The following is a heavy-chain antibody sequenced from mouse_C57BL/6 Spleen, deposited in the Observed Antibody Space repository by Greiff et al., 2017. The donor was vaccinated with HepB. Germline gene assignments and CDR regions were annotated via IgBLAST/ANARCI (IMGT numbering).Heavy chain of an antibody. CDR1: GFTFSSYA. J-gene: IGHJ1*03. Sequence: EVQVVESGEGLVKPGGSLKLSCAASGFTFSSYAMSWVRQTPEKRLEWVAYISSGGDYIYYADTVKGRFTISRDNARNTLYLQMSSLKSEDTAMYYCTGFYYGSSHWYFDVWGTGTTVTVSS. CDR3: TGFYYGSSHWYFDV. CDR2: ISSGGDYI. D-gene: IGHD1-1*01. V-gene: IGHV5-9-1*02.